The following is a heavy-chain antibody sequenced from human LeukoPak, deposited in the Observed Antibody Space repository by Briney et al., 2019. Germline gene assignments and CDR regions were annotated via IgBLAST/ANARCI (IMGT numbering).Heavy chain of an antibody. J-gene: IGHJ4*02. CDR1: GFTFSSYA. Sequence: GGSLRLSCAASGFTFSSYAMRWVRQAPGKGLEWVSAISGSGGSTYYADSVKGRFTISRDNSKNTLYLQMNSLRAEDTAVYYCAKGSYYYDSSGYYPFDYWGQGTLVTVSS. CDR3: AKGSYYYDSSGYYPFDY. D-gene: IGHD3-22*01. CDR2: ISGSGGST. V-gene: IGHV3-23*01.